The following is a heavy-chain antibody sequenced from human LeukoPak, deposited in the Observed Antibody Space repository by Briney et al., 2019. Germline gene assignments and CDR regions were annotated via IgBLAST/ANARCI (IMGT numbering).Heavy chain of an antibody. D-gene: IGHD6-25*01. CDR2: ISYVGNNK. CDR1: GFTFSNYG. Sequence: GRSLRLSCAASGFTFSNYGMHWVRQAPGKGLEWVAVISYVGNNKYHADPVKGRFTVSRDNSKNTLYLQMNSLRAEDTAVYYCAKDGDIAAAGYYFDYWGQGTLVTVSS. CDR3: AKDGDIAAAGYYFDY. V-gene: IGHV3-30*18. J-gene: IGHJ4*02.